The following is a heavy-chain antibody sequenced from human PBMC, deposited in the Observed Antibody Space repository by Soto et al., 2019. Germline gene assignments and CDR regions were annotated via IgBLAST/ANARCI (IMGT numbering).Heavy chain of an antibody. CDR1: GGSISSSNYY. D-gene: IGHD6-13*01. J-gene: IGHJ4*02. V-gene: IGHV4-39*01. CDR2: IYYDGST. CDR3: ARPYSSSSSLDY. Sequence: QLQLQESGPGLVKPSETLSLTCTVSGGSISSSNYYWGWIRQPPGKGLEWIGNIYYDGSTYYNPSRKSRGTISVDTSKNQFSLKLSSVTAADTAVYYCARPYSSSSSLDYWGQGILVTVSS.